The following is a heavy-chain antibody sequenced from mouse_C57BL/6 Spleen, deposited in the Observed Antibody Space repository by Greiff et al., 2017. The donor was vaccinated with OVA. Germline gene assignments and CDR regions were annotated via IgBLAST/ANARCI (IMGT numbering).Heavy chain of an antibody. Sequence: QVQLKQPGAELVKPGASVKLSCKASGYTFTSYWMHWVKQRPGQGLEWIGMIHPNSGSTNYNEKFKSKATLTVDKSSSTAYMQLSSLTSEDSAVYYCARRGAQAFDYWGQGTTLTVSS. J-gene: IGHJ2*01. CDR3: ARRGAQAFDY. V-gene: IGHV1-64*01. D-gene: IGHD3-2*02. CDR1: GYTFTSYW. CDR2: IHPNSGST.